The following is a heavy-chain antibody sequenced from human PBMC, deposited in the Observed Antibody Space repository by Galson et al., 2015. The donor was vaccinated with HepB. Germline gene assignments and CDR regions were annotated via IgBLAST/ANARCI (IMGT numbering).Heavy chain of an antibody. D-gene: IGHD5-18*01. CDR1: GSSFTSQW. CDR2: IDPDDSDT. Sequence: QSGAEVKKPGESLRISCKGSGSSFTSQWISWVRQMPGKGLEWMGRIDPDDSDTNYSPSFQGHVTISADKSISTAYLQWSSLRPSDTAIYYCASSSGPTFDYCGQGTLPTVSA. V-gene: IGHV5-10-1*01. J-gene: IGHJ4*02. CDR3: ASSSGPTFDY.